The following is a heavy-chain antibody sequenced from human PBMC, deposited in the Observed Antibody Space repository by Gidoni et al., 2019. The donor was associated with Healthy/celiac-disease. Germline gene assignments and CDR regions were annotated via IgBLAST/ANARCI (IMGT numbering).Heavy chain of an antibody. Sequence: EVELGASGGGLVKPGGALGPPCSASGFTLSSYSMNWVRQAPGKGLEWVSSISSSSSYIYYADSVKGRFTISRDNAKNSLYLQMNSLRAEDTAVYYCARGSYYAWGQGTLVTVSS. J-gene: IGHJ4*02. D-gene: IGHD1-26*01. V-gene: IGHV3-21*01. CDR3: ARGSYYA. CDR2: ISSSSSYI. CDR1: GFTLSSYS.